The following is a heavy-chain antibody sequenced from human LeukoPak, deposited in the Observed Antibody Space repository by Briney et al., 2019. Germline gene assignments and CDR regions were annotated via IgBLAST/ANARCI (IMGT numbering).Heavy chain of an antibody. CDR3: ARNLYYYDSSGSLDP. V-gene: IGHV4-39*07. CDR2: IYYSRST. Sequence: SETLSLTCTVSGGSISSSSYYWGWIRQPPGKGLEWIGSIYYSRSTYYNPSLKSRVTISVDTSKNQFSLKLSSVTAADTAVYYCARNLYYYDSSGSLDPWGQGTLVTVSS. CDR1: GGSISSSSYY. D-gene: IGHD3-22*01. J-gene: IGHJ5*02.